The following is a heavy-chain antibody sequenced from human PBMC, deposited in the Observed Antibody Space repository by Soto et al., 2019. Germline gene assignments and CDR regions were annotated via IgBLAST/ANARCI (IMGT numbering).Heavy chain of an antibody. V-gene: IGHV4-34*01. D-gene: IGHD7-27*01. CDR3: ARGWGRIFDY. J-gene: IGHJ4*02. Sequence: QVQLQQWGAGLLKPSETLSLTCAVYGGSFSGYYWIWIRQPPGKGLEWIGEINHSGSTNYNPSLKSRVTISVDTSKNQFSLKLSSVTAADTAVYYCARGWGRIFDYWGQGTLVTVSS. CDR1: GGSFSGYY. CDR2: INHSGST.